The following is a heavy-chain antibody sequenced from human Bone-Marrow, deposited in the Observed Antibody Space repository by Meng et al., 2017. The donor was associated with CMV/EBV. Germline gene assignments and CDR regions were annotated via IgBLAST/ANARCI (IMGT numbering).Heavy chain of an antibody. CDR3: ARKEYCSGGSCYSGIDY. V-gene: IGHV1-2*02. Sequence: ASVKVSCKASGYTFTAYYMHWLRQAPGQGLEWMGWINPSSGGTSYAQKYQGRVTMTRDTSISTAYMELSRLRSDDTAVYYCARKEYCSGGSCYSGIDYWGQGTRVTVSS. J-gene: IGHJ4*02. D-gene: IGHD2-15*01. CDR2: INPSSGGT. CDR1: GYTFTAYY.